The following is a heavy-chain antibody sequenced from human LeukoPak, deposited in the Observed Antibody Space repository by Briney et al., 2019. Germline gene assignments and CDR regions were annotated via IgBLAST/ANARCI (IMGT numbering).Heavy chain of an antibody. Sequence: AGRSLRLSCVGSGFSLDDYAMHWVRQVPGKGLEWVSSISWDSGNQAYTDSVKGRFTISRDNDKNSLYLQMNSLRPEDTALYYCVKDMGFDLLKDAFHGWGQGTLVTVCS. CDR3: VKDMGFDLLKDAFHG. CDR1: GFSLDDYA. D-gene: IGHD3-9*01. V-gene: IGHV3-9*01. CDR2: ISWDSGNQ. J-gene: IGHJ3*01.